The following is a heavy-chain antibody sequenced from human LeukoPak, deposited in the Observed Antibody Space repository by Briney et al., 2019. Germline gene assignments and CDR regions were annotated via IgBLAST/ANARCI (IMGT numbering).Heavy chain of an antibody. CDR3: ARAGGSGSYPEYFQH. Sequence: SETLSLTCTVSGGSISSYYWSWIRQPPGKGLEWIGYIYYSGSTNYNPSLKSRVTISVDTSKNQFSLKLSSVTAADTAVYYCARAGGSGSYPEYFQHWGQGTLVTVSS. J-gene: IGHJ1*01. V-gene: IGHV4-59*01. D-gene: IGHD3-10*01. CDR2: IYYSGST. CDR1: GGSISSYY.